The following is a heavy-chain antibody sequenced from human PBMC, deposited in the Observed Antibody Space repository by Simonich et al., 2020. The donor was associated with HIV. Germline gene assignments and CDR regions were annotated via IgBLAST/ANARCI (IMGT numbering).Heavy chain of an antibody. CDR1: GGTFSSFA. D-gene: IGHD3-10*01. Sequence: QVQLVQSGAEVKKPGSSVKVSCKASGGTFSSFAISWVRRAPGLGLGWVGGIIPIIGTANYAKMFQGRVTITADESTSTAYMELSSLRSEDTGIYYCARKGGGRGVYYFDYWGQGTLVTVSS. V-gene: IGHV1-69*13. J-gene: IGHJ4*02. CDR3: ARKGGGRGVYYFDY. CDR2: IIPIIGTA.